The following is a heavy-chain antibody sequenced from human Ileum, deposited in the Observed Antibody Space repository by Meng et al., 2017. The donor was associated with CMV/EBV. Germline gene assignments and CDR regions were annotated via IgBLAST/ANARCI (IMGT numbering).Heavy chain of an antibody. CDR2: IHPSGGST. CDR3: ASDFSGSAPSGFDY. J-gene: IGHJ4*02. CDR1: GYTFTNYY. V-gene: IGHV1-46*01. D-gene: IGHD3-10*01. Sequence: QVQLVQSGAEVKKPGASVKGSCKASGYTFTNYYMHWVRQAPGQGLEWMGIIHPSGGSTSYAQKFQGRVTMTRDTSTTTVYMELSSLRSEDTAVYYCASDFSGSAPSGFDYWGQGTLVTVSS.